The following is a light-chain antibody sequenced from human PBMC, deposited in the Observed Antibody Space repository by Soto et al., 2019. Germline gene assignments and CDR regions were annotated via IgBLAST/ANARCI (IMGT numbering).Light chain of an antibody. J-gene: IGKJ1*01. V-gene: IGKV1-27*01. CDR1: QGIKTY. Sequence: EIQMTQSPSSLSASLGDRVTISCRASQGIKTYLAWYQQKPGKVPRLLIYAASTLQSGVPSRFSGSGSGADFTLTISSLQPEDVATYYCQKYNSAPWAFGPGTKVEIK. CDR2: AAS. CDR3: QKYNSAPWA.